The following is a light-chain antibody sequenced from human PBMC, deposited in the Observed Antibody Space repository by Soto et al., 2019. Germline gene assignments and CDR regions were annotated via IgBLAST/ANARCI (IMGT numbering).Light chain of an antibody. CDR3: QQSYSTPYT. J-gene: IGKJ5*01. CDR1: QSVRTY. Sequence: EIVLTQSPVTLSLSPGERATLSCRASQSVRTYLAWYQQKPGQAPRLLIYGASSRATGIPDRFSGSGSGTDFTLTISSLQPEDFATYYCQQSYSTPYTFGQGTRLEI. CDR2: GAS. V-gene: IGKV3-11*01.